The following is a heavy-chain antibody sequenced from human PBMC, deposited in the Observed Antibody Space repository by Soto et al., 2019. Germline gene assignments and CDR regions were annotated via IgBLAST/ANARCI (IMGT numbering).Heavy chain of an antibody. D-gene: IGHD5-12*01. CDR1: GYSFTSYW. J-gene: IGHJ4*02. V-gene: IGHV5-51*01. Sequence: GESLKISCKGSGYSFTSYWIGWVRQMPGKGLEWMGIIYPGDSDTRYSPSFQGQVTISADKSISTAYLQWSSLKASDTAMYYCARLETVYSGYDPLDYWGQGTLVTVSS. CDR2: IYPGDSDT. CDR3: ARLETVYSGYDPLDY.